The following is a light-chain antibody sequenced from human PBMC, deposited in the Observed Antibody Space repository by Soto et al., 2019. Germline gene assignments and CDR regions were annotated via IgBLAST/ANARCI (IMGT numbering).Light chain of an antibody. CDR2: DVS. J-gene: IGLJ1*01. CDR3: SAYTRSSPLV. Sequence: QSALTQPASVSGSPGQSITISCTGTSSDVGGYNYVSWYQQHPGKAPKLMIYDVSNRPSGVSYRFSGSKSGNTASLTISGLQAEDEDDYYCSAYTRSSPLVFGTGTKLTVL. CDR1: SSDVGGYNY. V-gene: IGLV2-14*01.